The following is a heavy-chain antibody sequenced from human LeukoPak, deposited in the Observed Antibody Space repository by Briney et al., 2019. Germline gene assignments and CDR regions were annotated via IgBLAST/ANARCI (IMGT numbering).Heavy chain of an antibody. V-gene: IGHV3-48*04. J-gene: IGHJ4*02. CDR1: RFIFSSYS. CDR2: ISSSSSTI. Sequence: GGSLRLSCAASRFIFSSYSMNWVRQAPGKGLEWVSYISSSSSTIYYADSVKGRFTISRDNAKNSLYLQMNSLRAEDTAVYYCARDLTLQLWSHTCFDYWGQGTLVTVSS. D-gene: IGHD5-18*01. CDR3: ARDLTLQLWSHTCFDY.